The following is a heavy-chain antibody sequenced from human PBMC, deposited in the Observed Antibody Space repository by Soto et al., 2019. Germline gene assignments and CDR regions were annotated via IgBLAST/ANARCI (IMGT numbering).Heavy chain of an antibody. Sequence: QITLKESGPTLVKPTQTLTLTCTFSGFSLTTTGVGVGWLRQPPGKALEWLALIYWDDDKRYSPSLKSRFTITKGTSKNQVVLTMTNMDPVDTATYFCAHNAGYLVYWGQGTLVTVSS. CDR2: IYWDDDK. CDR1: GFSLTTTGVG. D-gene: IGHD6-13*01. V-gene: IGHV2-5*02. CDR3: AHNAGYLVY. J-gene: IGHJ4*02.